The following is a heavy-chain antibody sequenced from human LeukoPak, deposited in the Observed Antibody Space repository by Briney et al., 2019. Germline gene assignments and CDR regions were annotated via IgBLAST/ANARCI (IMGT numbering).Heavy chain of an antibody. V-gene: IGHV1-2*02. Sequence: ASVKVSCKASGNTFTGYYMHWVRQAPGQGLEWMGWINPNGGATDYAQKFQGRVTMTRNTSISTAYMELSSLRSEDTAVYYCARGLRDSSGREYFQDWGQGTLVTVSS. CDR2: INPNGGAT. J-gene: IGHJ1*01. CDR1: GNTFTGYY. D-gene: IGHD3-22*01. CDR3: ARGLRDSSGREYFQD.